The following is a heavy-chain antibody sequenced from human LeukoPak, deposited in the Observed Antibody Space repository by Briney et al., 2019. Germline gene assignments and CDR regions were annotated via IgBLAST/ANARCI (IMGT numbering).Heavy chain of an antibody. Sequence: PGASLRISCVASGFTFSNYAMSWVRQAPGKGLEWVSAITGSGTNRYYADSLKGRFTTSRDNSKNTVFLQMHSLRHEDTAIYYCVIWGDYDVLTGYYVPDYWGQGTLVTVAS. CDR1: GFTFSNYA. D-gene: IGHD3-9*01. CDR3: VIWGDYDVLTGYYVPDY. CDR2: ITGSGTNR. J-gene: IGHJ4*02. V-gene: IGHV3-23*01.